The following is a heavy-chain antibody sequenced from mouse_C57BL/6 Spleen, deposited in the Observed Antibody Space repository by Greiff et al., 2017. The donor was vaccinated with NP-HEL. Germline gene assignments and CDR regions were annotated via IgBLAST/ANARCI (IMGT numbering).Heavy chain of an antibody. Sequence: QVQLQQSGPGLVAPSQSLSITCTVSGFSLTSSGVHWVRQPPGKGLEWLVVIWSDGSTTYNSALKSRLSISKDNSKSQVSFIMNSLQTDDTAMYYCARQTDYGYGLYYAMDDWGQGTSVTVSS. CDR2: IWSDGST. V-gene: IGHV2-6-1*01. J-gene: IGHJ4*01. D-gene: IGHD2-2*01. CDR1: GFSLTSSG. CDR3: ARQTDYGYGLYYAMDD.